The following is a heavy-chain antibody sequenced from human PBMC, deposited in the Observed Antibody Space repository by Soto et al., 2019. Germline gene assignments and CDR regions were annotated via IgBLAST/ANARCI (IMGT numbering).Heavy chain of an antibody. D-gene: IGHD3-22*01. CDR3: AKDSGYDSTD. CDR2: LSGSGGRT. CDR1: GSTFSSYD. Sequence: EVQLLESGGGLVQPGGSLRLSCVASGSTFSSYDMSWIRQAPGKGLEWISGLSGSGGRTTFADSVKGRFTISRDNSKNMLYLEMNSLRVEDTAVYYCAKDSGYDSTDWGQGTLVTVSS. V-gene: IGHV3-23*01. J-gene: IGHJ4*02.